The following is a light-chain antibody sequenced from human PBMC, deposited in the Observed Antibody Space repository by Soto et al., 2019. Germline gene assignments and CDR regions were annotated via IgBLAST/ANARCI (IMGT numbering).Light chain of an antibody. CDR2: EVS. V-gene: IGLV2-14*01. Sequence: QSVLTQPASVSGSPGQSITISCNGTSTDAVSWYQQHPGKAPKLIIYEVSNRPSGISTRFSGSKSGNTASLTISGLQAEDEADYYCSSYTSTSTYVFGPETKLTVL. CDR3: SSYTSTSTYV. CDR1: STDAV. J-gene: IGLJ1*01.